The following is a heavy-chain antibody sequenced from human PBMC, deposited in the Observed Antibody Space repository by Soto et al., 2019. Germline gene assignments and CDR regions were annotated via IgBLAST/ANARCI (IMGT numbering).Heavy chain of an antibody. J-gene: IGHJ4*02. CDR1: GFSLSTRDVG. CDR2: IYWDDDK. Sequence: QITLNESGPTLVKPTQTLTLTYTFSGFSLSTRDVGVGWIRQPPGKALEWLGVIYWDDDKSYSPSLKSRLTITKDTSKNQVVLRMTKMDPVDTATYYCAHCRGGVASFWGQGTLVTVSS. V-gene: IGHV2-5*02. CDR3: AHCRGGVASF. D-gene: IGHD3-16*01.